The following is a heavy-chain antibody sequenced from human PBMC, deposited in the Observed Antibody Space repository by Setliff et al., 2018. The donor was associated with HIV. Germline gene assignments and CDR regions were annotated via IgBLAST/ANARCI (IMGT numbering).Heavy chain of an antibody. CDR1: GGSITTTNYY. Sequence: SETLSLTCTVSGGSITTTNYYWGWVRQSPGKGLEWIGVIYYRGSAYYNLSLQSRVTLSVDTSKNQFSLQLSSVTAADTAVYYCARDHVFGSRTGFDPWGPGILVTVSS. J-gene: IGHJ5*02. V-gene: IGHV4-39*01. D-gene: IGHD3-10*01. CDR3: ARDHVFGSRTGFDP. CDR2: IYYRGSA.